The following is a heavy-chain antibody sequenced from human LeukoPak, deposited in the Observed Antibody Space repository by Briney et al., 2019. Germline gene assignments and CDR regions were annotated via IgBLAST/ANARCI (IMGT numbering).Heavy chain of an antibody. J-gene: IGHJ6*02. V-gene: IGHV4-59*01. CDR1: GGSISNFF. D-gene: IGHD1-14*01. Sequence: PSETLSLTCTVSGGSISNFFWAWIRQPPGKGLEWIGYIYNDGMTKYNPSLKSRVTISINVSKNQFSLKLNSVTDADTALYYCAREGTSTHRMDVWGQGTTVTVS. CDR2: IYNDGMT. CDR3: AREGTSTHRMDV.